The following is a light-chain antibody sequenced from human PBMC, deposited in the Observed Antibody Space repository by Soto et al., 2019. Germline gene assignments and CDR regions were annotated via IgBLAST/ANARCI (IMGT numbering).Light chain of an antibody. Sequence: QSALTQPASVSGSPGQSITISCTGTSSDVGTTDYVSWFQQHPGKVPKLMIYDVNNRPSGVSDRFSGSKSGNTASLTISGLRFEDEADYYCNSFTASKTHVFGTGTKVTVL. CDR1: SSDVGTTDY. CDR3: NSFTASKTHV. J-gene: IGLJ1*01. V-gene: IGLV2-14*01. CDR2: DVN.